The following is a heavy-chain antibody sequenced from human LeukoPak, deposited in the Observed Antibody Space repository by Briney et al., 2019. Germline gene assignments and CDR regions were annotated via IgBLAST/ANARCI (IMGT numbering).Heavy chain of an antibody. Sequence: PGGSLRLSCAASGFTFSDYYMSWIRQAPGKGLEWVSYISSSSYTNYADSVKGRFTISRDNAKNSLYLQMNSLRAEDTAVYYCASLGRFGEFNWFDPWGQGTLVTVSS. V-gene: IGHV3-11*06. CDR1: GFTFSDYY. CDR2: ISSSSYT. D-gene: IGHD3-10*01. J-gene: IGHJ5*02. CDR3: ASLGRFGEFNWFDP.